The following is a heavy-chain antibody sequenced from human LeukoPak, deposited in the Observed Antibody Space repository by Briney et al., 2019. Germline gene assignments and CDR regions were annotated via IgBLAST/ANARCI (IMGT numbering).Heavy chain of an antibody. Sequence: PGGSLRLSCAASGFTFSSYGMHWVRQAPGKGLEWVAFIRYDGSNKYYADSVKGRFTISRDNSKNTLYLQMNSLRAEDTAVYYCAKTVVPAASYYFDYWGQGTLVTVSS. J-gene: IGHJ4*02. CDR2: IRYDGSNK. CDR1: GFTFSSYG. D-gene: IGHD2-2*01. V-gene: IGHV3-30*02. CDR3: AKTVVPAASYYFDY.